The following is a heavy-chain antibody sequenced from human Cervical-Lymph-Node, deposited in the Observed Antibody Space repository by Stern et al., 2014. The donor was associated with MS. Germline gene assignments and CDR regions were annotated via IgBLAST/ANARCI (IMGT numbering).Heavy chain of an antibody. V-gene: IGHV1-2*02. CDR2: INPNSGDT. Sequence: QVQLVQSGAEVKKPGASVKVSCKASGYTFTGYYMHWVRQAPGQGLEWMGWINPNSGDTYYAQKFQGRVTMTRDTSISTASMELSRLRSDDTAVYYCARGGPANCAGDCFDFNWFDPWGQGTLVTVSS. CDR1: GYTFTGYY. CDR3: ARGGPANCAGDCFDFNWFDP. J-gene: IGHJ5*02. D-gene: IGHD2-21*02.